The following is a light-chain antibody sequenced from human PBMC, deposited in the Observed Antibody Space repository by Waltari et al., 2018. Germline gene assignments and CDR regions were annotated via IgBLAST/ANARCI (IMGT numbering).Light chain of an antibody. Sequence: QSVLTQPPSTSGTPGQRVTISCSGSSSNIGSGFVYWYQQLPGTAPKLLIYRNNQRPTGVPDRSSGSKSGSSASLEISGLRSEDEADYYCAAWDASLSVVFGGGTKLTVL. CDR1: SSNIGSGF. CDR3: AAWDASLSVV. CDR2: RNN. J-gene: IGLJ2*01. V-gene: IGLV1-47*01.